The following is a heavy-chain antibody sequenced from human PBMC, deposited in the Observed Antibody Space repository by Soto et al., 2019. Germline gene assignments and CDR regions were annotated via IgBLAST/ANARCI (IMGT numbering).Heavy chain of an antibody. D-gene: IGHD2-21*02. J-gene: IGHJ6*02. CDR1: GGTFSSYA. CDR3: ARTNCGGDCYQYYYYGMDV. CDR2: IIPIFGTA. V-gene: IGHV1-69*06. Sequence: EASVKVSCKASGGTFSSYAISWVRQAPGQGLEWMGGIIPIFGTANYAQKFQGRVTITADKSTSTAYMELSSLRSEDTAVYYCARTNCGGDCYQYYYYGMDVWGQGTTVTVS.